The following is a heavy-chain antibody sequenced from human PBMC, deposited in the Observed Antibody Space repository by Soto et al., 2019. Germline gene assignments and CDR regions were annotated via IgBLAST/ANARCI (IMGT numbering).Heavy chain of an antibody. D-gene: IGHD2-2*01. V-gene: IGHV1-2*04. J-gene: IGHJ6*02. CDR1: GYTFTGYY. CDR3: ARDRTSCFSSACYYYYGMDV. CDR2: INPNSGGT. Sequence: ASVKVSYKASGYTFTGYYMHWVRQAPGQGLEWMGWINPNSGGTNYAQKFQGWVTMTRDTSISTAYMELSRLRSDDTAVYYCARDRTSCFSSACYYYYGMDVWGQGTTVTVSS.